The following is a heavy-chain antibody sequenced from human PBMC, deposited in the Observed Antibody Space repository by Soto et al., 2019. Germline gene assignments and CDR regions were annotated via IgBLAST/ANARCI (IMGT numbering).Heavy chain of an antibody. CDR3: ARWVSAFQDIVVVPAAGPDFDY. CDR1: GYTFTSYG. CDR2: ISAYNGNT. Sequence: QVQLVQSGAEVKKPGASVKVSCKASGYTFTSYGISWVRQAPGQGLEWMGWISAYNGNTNYAQKLQGRVTMTTDTSTSTAYMELRSLRSDDTAVYYCARWVSAFQDIVVVPAAGPDFDYWGQGTLVTVSS. D-gene: IGHD2-2*01. J-gene: IGHJ4*02. V-gene: IGHV1-18*01.